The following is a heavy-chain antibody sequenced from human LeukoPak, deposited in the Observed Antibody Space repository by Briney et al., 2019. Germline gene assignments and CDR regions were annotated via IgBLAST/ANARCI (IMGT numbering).Heavy chain of an antibody. CDR3: ARGDDYGHANFDY. CDR1: GFTFRIYG. Sequence: GGSLRVSCAASGFTFRIYGMNWVRQAPGKGLEWGPTISGSGASTYYADSMKGRFTISRDNSKNTLYLQMNSLRAEDTAVYYCARGDDYGHANFDYWGQGTLVTVSS. V-gene: IGHV3-23*01. CDR2: ISGSGAST. J-gene: IGHJ4*02. D-gene: IGHD4-17*01.